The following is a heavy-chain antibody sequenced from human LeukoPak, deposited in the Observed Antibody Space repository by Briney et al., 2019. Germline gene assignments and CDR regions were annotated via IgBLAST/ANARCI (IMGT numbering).Heavy chain of an antibody. CDR2: INWNSGSI. Sequence: PGGSLRLSCAASGFRFDESDMHWVRQAPGKGPEWVSGINWNSGSIAYANSVRGRFAISRDNANNSLSLQMNSLRVEDTAFYYCARGGYTSSWDYFDFWGQGTLVTVSS. CDR3: ARGGYTSSWDYFDF. J-gene: IGHJ4*02. D-gene: IGHD6-13*01. V-gene: IGHV3-9*01. CDR1: GFRFDESD.